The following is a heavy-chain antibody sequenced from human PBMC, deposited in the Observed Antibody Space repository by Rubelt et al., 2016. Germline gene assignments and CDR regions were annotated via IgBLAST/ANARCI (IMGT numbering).Heavy chain of an antibody. Sequence: QLQLQESGPGLVKPSETLSLTCSVSGGSISGSSYYWVWFRQSPGKGLEWIGSIYYSGSTYYNPSLKSRVTISVDTSKNQLSLKLSSVTAADTAVYYCASLGVVVVVATGNWFDPWGQGTLVTVSS. CDR3: ASLGVVVVVATGNWFDP. V-gene: IGHV4-39*07. J-gene: IGHJ5*02. CDR1: GGSISGSSYY. CDR2: IYYSGST. D-gene: IGHD2-15*01.